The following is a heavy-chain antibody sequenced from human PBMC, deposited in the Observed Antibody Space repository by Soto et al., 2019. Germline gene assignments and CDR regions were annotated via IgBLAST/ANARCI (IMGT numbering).Heavy chain of an antibody. J-gene: IGHJ6*02. CDR3: ARAPRRYCTSLSGLGLYGLDV. V-gene: IGHV3-30-3*01. CDR1: GFTFSDYA. CDR2: ISFDGNIK. D-gene: IGHD2-8*01. Sequence: QVQLVESGGGVVQPGRSLRLSCAASGFTFSDYAMHWVRHVPGQGLEWVAVISFDGNIKYDADSVKGRFTISRDNSKNTLFLQMDSLKGDDTAVSSCARAPRRYCTSLSGLGLYGLDVWGQGTAVTVSS.